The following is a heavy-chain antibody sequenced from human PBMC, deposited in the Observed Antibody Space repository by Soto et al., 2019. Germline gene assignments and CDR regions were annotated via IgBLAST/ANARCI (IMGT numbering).Heavy chain of an antibody. J-gene: IGHJ6*02. V-gene: IGHV3-23*01. Sequence: GGSLRLSCAASGFTFSSYAMSWVRQAPGKGLEWVSAISGSGGSTYYADSVKGRFTISRDNSKNTLYLRMNSLRAEDTAVYYCAVFPTYDSSGYPMPYYYYGMDVWGQGTTVTVSS. CDR1: GFTFSSYA. CDR3: AVFPTYDSSGYPMPYYYYGMDV. D-gene: IGHD3-22*01. CDR2: ISGSGGST.